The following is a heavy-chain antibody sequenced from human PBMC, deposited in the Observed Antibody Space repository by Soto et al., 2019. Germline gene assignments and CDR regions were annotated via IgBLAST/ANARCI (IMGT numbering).Heavy chain of an antibody. CDR3: AREDSRMKRPLNAFDI. D-gene: IGHD2-8*01. CDR2: IIPIFGTA. CDR1: GGTFSSYA. J-gene: IGHJ3*02. Sequence: SVKVSCKASGGTFSSYAISWVRQAPGQGLEWMGGIIPIFGTANYAQKFQGRVTITADESTSTAYMELSSLRSEDTAVYYCAREDSRMKRPLNAFDIWGQGTMVTVSS. V-gene: IGHV1-69*13.